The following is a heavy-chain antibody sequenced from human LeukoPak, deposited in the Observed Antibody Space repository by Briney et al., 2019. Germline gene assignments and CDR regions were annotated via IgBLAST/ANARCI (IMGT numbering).Heavy chain of an antibody. CDR1: GGSFRGYY. J-gene: IGHJ4*02. V-gene: IGHV4-59*08. Sequence: PSETLSLTCAVYGGSFRGYYWSWIRQPPGKGLEWVGYIYYSGSTNYNPSLKSRVSISIDTSKNQFSLKLTSVTAADTAVYYCTRHMAGGNPDFWGQETLVTVSS. CDR2: IYYSGST. D-gene: IGHD4-23*01. CDR3: TRHMAGGNPDF.